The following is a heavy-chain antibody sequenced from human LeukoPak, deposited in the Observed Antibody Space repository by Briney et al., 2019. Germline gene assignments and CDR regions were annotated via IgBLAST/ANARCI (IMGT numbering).Heavy chain of an antibody. CDR1: GFTFDDYA. CDR2: ISGDGGSI. D-gene: IGHD3-10*01. Sequence: GSLRLSCAGSGFTFDDYAMHWVRQDPGKRLEWVSLISGDGGSIYYADSVKGRFTISRDNAKNSLYLQMNSLRAEDTAMYYCARDGWFGDYNWFDPWGQGTLVTVSS. J-gene: IGHJ5*02. V-gene: IGHV3-43*02. CDR3: ARDGWFGDYNWFDP.